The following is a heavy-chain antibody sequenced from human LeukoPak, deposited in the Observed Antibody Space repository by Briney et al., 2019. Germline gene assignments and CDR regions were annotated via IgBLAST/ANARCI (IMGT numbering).Heavy chain of an antibody. J-gene: IGHJ4*02. V-gene: IGHV3-23*01. Sequence: GGSLSLSCAASGFTFSSYAMNWVRQAPGKGLEWVSAIRGSGGSTYYADSVKGRFTISRDNSKNTVYLQMSSLRAEDTAVYYCAKDVTGDWGQGNLVTVSS. CDR2: IRGSGGST. CDR1: GFTFSSYA. D-gene: IGHD2-21*02. CDR3: AKDVTGD.